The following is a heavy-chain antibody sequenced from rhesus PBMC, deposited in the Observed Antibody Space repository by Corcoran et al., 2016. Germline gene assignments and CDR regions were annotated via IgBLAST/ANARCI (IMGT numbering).Heavy chain of an antibody. CDR1: VCTFVRYT. CDR3: AKDLYCDSGVGYDY. D-gene: IGHD2-39*01. J-gene: IGHJ4*01. V-gene: IGHV3-103*01. CDR2: ITTDGSI. Sequence: VQLVESGGGLAKPGGSLRLSCVDSVCTFVRYTFHCVCQAPGKGLEWVSIITTDGSIDYADSVKGRFTISRDNAKNTLSLQMNSLRPEDTAVYYCAKDLYCDSGVGYDYWGQGVLVTVSS.